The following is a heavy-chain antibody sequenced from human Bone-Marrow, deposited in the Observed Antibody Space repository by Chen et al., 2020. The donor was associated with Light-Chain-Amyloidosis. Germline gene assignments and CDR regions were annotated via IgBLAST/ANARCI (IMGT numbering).Heavy chain of an antibody. Sequence: EVQLEQSGPEVKKPGESLKISCKGPGYTFPNYRIGWVRQMPGKGLEWMGVIYPDDSDARYSPSFEGQVTISADKSITTAYLQWRSLKASDTAMYYCARRRDGYNFDYWGQGTLVTVSS. D-gene: IGHD5-12*01. CDR2: IYPDDSDA. CDR3: ARRRDGYNFDY. J-gene: IGHJ4*02. CDR1: GYTFPNYR. V-gene: IGHV5-51*01.